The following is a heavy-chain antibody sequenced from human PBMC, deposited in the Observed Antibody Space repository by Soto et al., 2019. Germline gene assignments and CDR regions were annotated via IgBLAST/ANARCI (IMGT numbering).Heavy chain of an antibody. CDR3: ARSNGLAGILNFDY. Sequence: QVQLQESGPGLVKPSGTLSLTCAVSRGSISSSHWWSWVRQPPGKGLEWIGEIYHSGSTNYNPSLKSRVTISVDKSKNQFSLKVTSVTAADTAVYYCARSNGLAGILNFDYWGQGTLVTVFS. J-gene: IGHJ4*02. CDR2: IYHSGST. V-gene: IGHV4-4*02. CDR1: RGSISSSHW. D-gene: IGHD6-19*01.